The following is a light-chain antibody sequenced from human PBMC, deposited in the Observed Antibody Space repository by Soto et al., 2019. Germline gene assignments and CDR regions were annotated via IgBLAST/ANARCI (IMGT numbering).Light chain of an antibody. V-gene: IGLV1-44*01. J-gene: IGLJ1*01. CDR2: SNA. CDR1: SSNIGSSS. CDR3: AAWDDSLMGV. Sequence: QSVLTQPPSVSGTPGQTVTISCSGSSSNIGSSSVKWYQQLPGAAPKVVIYSNALRPSGVPDRFSGYKSGTSAYLAISGLQPEDEADYYCAAWDDSLMGVFGAGTRSPS.